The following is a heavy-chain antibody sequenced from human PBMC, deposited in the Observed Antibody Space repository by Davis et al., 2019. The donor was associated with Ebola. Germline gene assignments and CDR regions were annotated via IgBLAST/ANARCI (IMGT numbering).Heavy chain of an antibody. CDR1: GYTFTSYG. J-gene: IGHJ4*02. CDR2: ISAYNGNT. Sequence: ASVKVSCKASGYTFTSYGISWVRQAPGQGLEWMGWISAYNGNTNYAQKLQGRVTMTTDTSTSTAYMELRSLRAEDTAVYHCAKDMRSAVPGTPDYWGPGTRVTVSS. CDR3: AKDMRSAVPGTPDY. V-gene: IGHV1-18*01. D-gene: IGHD6-19*01.